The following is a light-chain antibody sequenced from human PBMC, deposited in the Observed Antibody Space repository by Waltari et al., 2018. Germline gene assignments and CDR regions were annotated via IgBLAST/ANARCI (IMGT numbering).Light chain of an antibody. CDR1: QSVTSIS. V-gene: IGKV3-20*01. CDR3: QQYDGEVVT. Sequence: CRASQSVTSISLSWYQQKLGQAPSLLIYGTSSRATGTPDRFSGSWSGTDFTLTISRLEPEDVAVYYCQQYDGEVVTFGGGTKVEI. J-gene: IGKJ4*01. CDR2: GTS.